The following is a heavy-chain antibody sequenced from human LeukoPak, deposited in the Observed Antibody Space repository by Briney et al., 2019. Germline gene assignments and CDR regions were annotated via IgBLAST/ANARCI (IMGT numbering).Heavy chain of an antibody. V-gene: IGHV3-48*01. Sequence: GGSLRLSCAASGFTFSSYSMNWVRQAPGKGLQWVSYISISSSTIYYADSVKGRFTISRDNSKNTLYLQMNSLRAEDTAVYYCARILGSYSDYWGQGTLVTVSS. J-gene: IGHJ4*02. CDR2: ISISSSTI. D-gene: IGHD3-16*01. CDR1: GFTFSSYS. CDR3: ARILGSYSDY.